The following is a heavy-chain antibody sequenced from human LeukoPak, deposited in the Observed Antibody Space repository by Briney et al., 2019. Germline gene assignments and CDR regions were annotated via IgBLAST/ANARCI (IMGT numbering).Heavy chain of an antibody. V-gene: IGHV3-30*04. CDR2: ISYDGSNK. Sequence: GGSLRLSCAASGFTFSSYAMHWVRQAPGKGLEWVAVISYDGSNKYYADSVKGRFTISRDNSKNTLYLQMNSLRAEDTALYYCAKDGGLWVSAHWGDSWGRGTLVTVSS. J-gene: IGHJ4*02. CDR1: GFTFSSYA. CDR3: AKDGGLWVSAHWGDS. D-gene: IGHD7-27*01.